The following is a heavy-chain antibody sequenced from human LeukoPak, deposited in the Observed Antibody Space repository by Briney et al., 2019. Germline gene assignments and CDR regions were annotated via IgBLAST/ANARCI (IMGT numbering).Heavy chain of an antibody. CDR3: AKLWFGELLEPFDY. Sequence: GGSLRLSCAASGFTFSSYGMHWVRQAPGKGREWVAVISYDGSNKYYADSVKGRFTISRDNSKNTLYLQMNSLRAEDTAVYYCAKLWFGELLEPFDYWGQGTLVTVSS. D-gene: IGHD3-10*01. CDR2: ISYDGSNK. CDR1: GFTFSSYG. J-gene: IGHJ4*02. V-gene: IGHV3-30*18.